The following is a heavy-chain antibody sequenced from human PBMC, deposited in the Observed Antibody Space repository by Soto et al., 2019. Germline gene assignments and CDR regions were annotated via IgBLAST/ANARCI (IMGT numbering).Heavy chain of an antibody. D-gene: IGHD5-12*01. CDR2: ISYDGSNK. V-gene: IGHV3-30-3*01. CDR1: GFTFSSYA. Sequence: LRLSCAASGFTFSSYAMHWVRQAPGKGLEWVAVISYDGSNKYYADSVKGRFTISRDNSKNTLYLQMNSLRAEDTAVYYCARVLRDGYNFYYFDYWGQGTLVTVSS. J-gene: IGHJ4*02. CDR3: ARVLRDGYNFYYFDY.